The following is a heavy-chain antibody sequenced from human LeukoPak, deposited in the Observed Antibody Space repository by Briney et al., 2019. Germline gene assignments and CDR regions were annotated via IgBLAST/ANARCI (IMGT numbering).Heavy chain of an antibody. J-gene: IGHJ5*02. CDR2: INHSGST. CDR3: ARGRWNGSGSYYNSPRNWFDP. V-gene: IGHV4-34*01. D-gene: IGHD3-10*01. Sequence: SETLSLTCAVSGVSFSGYYLSWIRQPPGKGLEWIWEINHSGSTNYNPSLKSRVTISVDTSKNQFSMKLSSVTAADTAVYYCARGRWNGSGSYYNSPRNWFDPWGQGTLVTVSS. CDR1: GVSFSGYY.